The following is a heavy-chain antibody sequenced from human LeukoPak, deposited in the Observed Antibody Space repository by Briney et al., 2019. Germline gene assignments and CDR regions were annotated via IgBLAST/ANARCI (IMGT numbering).Heavy chain of an antibody. CDR3: ARRGQAAGSKGAFDY. V-gene: IGHV4-39*01. D-gene: IGHD6-13*01. CDR2: IDYSGTT. Sequence: PSETLSLTCTVSGGSMSSGSYYWGWIRQPPGKGLEWIGSIDYSGTTYYNPSLKSRVTISVDTSKNQFSLKLSSVTAADTALYYCARRGQAAGSKGAFDYWGQGTLVTVSS. CDR1: GGSMSSGSYY. J-gene: IGHJ4*02.